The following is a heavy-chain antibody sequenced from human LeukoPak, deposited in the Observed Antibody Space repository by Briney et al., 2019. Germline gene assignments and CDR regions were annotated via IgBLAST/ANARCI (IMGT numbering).Heavy chain of an antibody. CDR3: ARDMGIGSSSFDY. J-gene: IGHJ4*02. D-gene: IGHD1-26*01. Sequence: GSLRLSCAASGFTFSSYWMSWVRQAPGKGLEWVANIKQDGSEKYYVDSVKGRFTISGDNAKNSLYLQMNSLRAEDTAVYYCARDMGIGSSSFDYWGQGTLVTVSS. V-gene: IGHV3-7*03. CDR2: IKQDGSEK. CDR1: GFTFSSYW.